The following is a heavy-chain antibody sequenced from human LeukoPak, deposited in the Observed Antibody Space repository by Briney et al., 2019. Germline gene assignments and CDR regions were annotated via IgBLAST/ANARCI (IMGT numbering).Heavy chain of an antibody. D-gene: IGHD4-17*01. CDR3: VKDHGDYVEGAFDV. J-gene: IGHJ3*01. CDR1: GFTFDDYA. V-gene: IGHV3-9*01. CDR2: ISWNSGSI. Sequence: QAGGSLRLSCAASGFTFDDYAMHWVRQAPGRGLEWVSGISWNSGSIGYADSVKGRFTISRDNAKNSLYLQMNSLTTEDTAVYYCVKDHGDYVEGAFDVWGQGTMVTVSS.